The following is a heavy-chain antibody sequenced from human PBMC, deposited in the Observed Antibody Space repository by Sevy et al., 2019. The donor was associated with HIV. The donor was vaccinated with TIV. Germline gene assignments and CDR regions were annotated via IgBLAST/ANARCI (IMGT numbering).Heavy chain of an antibody. CDR2: ISGSGGST. CDR3: AKAPNGYYGSGRGGYYFDY. Sequence: GGSLRLSCAASGFTFSSYAMSWVRQAPGKGLEWVSAISGSGGSTYYADSVKGRFTISGDNSKNTLYLQMNSLRAEDTAVYYCAKAPNGYYGSGRGGYYFDYWGQGTLVTVSS. V-gene: IGHV3-23*01. J-gene: IGHJ4*02. D-gene: IGHD3-10*01. CDR1: GFTFSSYA.